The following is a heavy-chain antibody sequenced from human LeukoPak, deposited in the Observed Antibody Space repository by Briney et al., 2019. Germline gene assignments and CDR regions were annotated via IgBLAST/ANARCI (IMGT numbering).Heavy chain of an antibody. V-gene: IGHV3-74*01. J-gene: IGHJ4*02. D-gene: IGHD1-1*01. CDR3: ARGGPLARTTDY. CDR2: INTDGSST. Sequence: PGGSLRLSCAASGFTFSSYWMHWVRQAPGKGLVWVSHINTDGSSTTYADSVKGRFTISRDNAKKTLYLQMNSLRAEDTAVYYCARGGPLARTTDYWGQGILVTVSS. CDR1: GFTFSSYW.